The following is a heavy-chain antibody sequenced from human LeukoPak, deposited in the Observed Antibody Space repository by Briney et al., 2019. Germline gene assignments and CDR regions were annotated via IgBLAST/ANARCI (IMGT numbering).Heavy chain of an antibody. CDR2: ISSSGSTI. J-gene: IGHJ4*02. Sequence: GGSLRLSCAASGFTFSDYYMSWIRQAPGKGLEWVSYISSSGSTIYYADSVKGRFTISRDNSKNTLSLQMNSLRVEDTAVYYCAHIYYHGSGSYGDYWGQGTLVTVSS. D-gene: IGHD3-10*01. CDR3: AHIYYHGSGSYGDY. V-gene: IGHV3-11*01. CDR1: GFTFSDYY.